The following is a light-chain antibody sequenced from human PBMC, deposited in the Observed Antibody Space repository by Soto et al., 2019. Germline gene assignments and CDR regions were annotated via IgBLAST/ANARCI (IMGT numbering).Light chain of an antibody. CDR2: EVS. J-gene: IGLJ2*01. Sequence: QSALTQPASVSGSAGQSITISCTGSTSDVGSYNLVSWYQQHPGKAPKLIIYEVSERPSGVSTRFSGSKSGNMASLTISGLQAEDEAEYYCCSYATPRQFGGGTKVTV. V-gene: IGLV2-23*02. CDR3: CSYATPRQ. CDR1: TSDVGSYNL.